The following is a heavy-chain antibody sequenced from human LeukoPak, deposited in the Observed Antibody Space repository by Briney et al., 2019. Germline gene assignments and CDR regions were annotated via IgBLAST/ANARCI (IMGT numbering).Heavy chain of an antibody. J-gene: IGHJ4*02. CDR3: AKDLLRFLEWLLYDY. CDR1: GFTFSSYA. CDR2: ISGSGGTT. D-gene: IGHD3-3*01. Sequence: GGSLRLSCAASGFTFSSYAMSWVRQAPGKGLEWVSAISGSGGTTYYADSVKGRFTISRDNSKNTLYLQMNRLRAEDTAVYYCAKDLLRFLEWLLYDYWGQGTLVTVSS. V-gene: IGHV3-23*01.